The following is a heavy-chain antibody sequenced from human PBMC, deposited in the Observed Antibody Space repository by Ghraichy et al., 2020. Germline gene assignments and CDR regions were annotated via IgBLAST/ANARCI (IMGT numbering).Heavy chain of an antibody. CDR3: ARDYTH. CDR1: GGSFSGYY. V-gene: IGHV4-34*01. J-gene: IGHJ4*02. CDR2: ITHSGST. Sequence: SQTLSLTCAVYGGSFSGYYWIWIRQTPGKGLEWIGEITHSGSTHYNPSLKSRVTISSDTSRNHLSLKLSSVTAADTAVYYCARDYTHWGQGTLVTVSS. D-gene: IGHD4-11*01.